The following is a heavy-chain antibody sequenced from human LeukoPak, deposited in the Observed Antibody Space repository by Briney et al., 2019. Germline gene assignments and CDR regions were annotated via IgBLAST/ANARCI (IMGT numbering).Heavy chain of an antibody. CDR2: ISAYNGNT. Sequence: ASVKVSCKASGYTFTSYGISWVRQAPGQGLEWMGWISAYNGNTNYAQKLQGRVTMTTDTSTSTAYMELRSLRSDDTAVYYCARDWYYYDSSGYYGFDHWGQGTLVTVSS. D-gene: IGHD3-22*01. V-gene: IGHV1-18*01. J-gene: IGHJ4*02. CDR3: ARDWYYYDSSGYYGFDH. CDR1: GYTFTSYG.